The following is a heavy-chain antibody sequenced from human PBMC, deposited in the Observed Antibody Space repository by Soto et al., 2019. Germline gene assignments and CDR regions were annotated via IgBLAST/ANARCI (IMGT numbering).Heavy chain of an antibody. D-gene: IGHD2-8*02. CDR3: AREDTGSFDY. J-gene: IGHJ4*02. Sequence: QVQLVESGGGVVQPGRSLRLSCAASGFTFSNYAMHWVRQAPGKGLEWVAVISYDGSNKYYADSVKGRFTMSRDNSKNTMSVRMNSLRAEDTAVYYCAREDTGSFDYWGQGTLVTVSS. CDR2: ISYDGSNK. V-gene: IGHV3-30-3*01. CDR1: GFTFSNYA.